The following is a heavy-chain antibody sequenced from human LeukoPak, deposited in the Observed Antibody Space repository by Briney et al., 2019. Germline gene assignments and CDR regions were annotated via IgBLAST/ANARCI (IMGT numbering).Heavy chain of an antibody. CDR1: GYTFSGYY. CDR2: INPNSGGT. D-gene: IGHD2-15*01. Sequence: ASVKVSCKAFGYTFSGYYMHWVRHAPGQGLEWMGWINPNSGGTDYAQKFQGRVTMTRDTSVSTAYMELSSLRSDDTAVYFCARSNSRYCRGGSCFSFDYWGQGTLVTVSS. V-gene: IGHV1-2*02. CDR3: ARSNSRYCRGGSCFSFDY. J-gene: IGHJ4*02.